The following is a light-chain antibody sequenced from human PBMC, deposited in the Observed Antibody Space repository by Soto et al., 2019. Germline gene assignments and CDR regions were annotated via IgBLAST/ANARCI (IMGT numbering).Light chain of an antibody. CDR3: CSYAGFRTFV. J-gene: IGLJ1*01. CDR2: EGN. V-gene: IGLV2-23*03. CDR1: SRDVGGYNL. Sequence: QSALTQPASVSGSPGQSITISCTGTSRDVGGYNLVSWYQQHPGKVPKLMIYEGNKRPSGVSSRFSGSKSGNKASLTISGLQAEDEADYYCCSYAGFRTFVIGFGTKVTV.